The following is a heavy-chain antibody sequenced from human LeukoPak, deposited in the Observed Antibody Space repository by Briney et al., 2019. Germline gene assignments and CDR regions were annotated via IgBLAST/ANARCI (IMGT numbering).Heavy chain of an antibody. Sequence: PGGSLRLSCAASGFTFSSYAMSWVRQAPGKGLEWVSAISGSGGSTCYADSVKGRFTISRDNSKNTLYLQMNSLRAEDTAVYYCAKDSFMVRGVPDYWGQGTLVTVSS. CDR3: AKDSFMVRGVPDY. CDR2: ISGSGGST. D-gene: IGHD3-10*01. CDR1: GFTFSSYA. V-gene: IGHV3-23*01. J-gene: IGHJ4*02.